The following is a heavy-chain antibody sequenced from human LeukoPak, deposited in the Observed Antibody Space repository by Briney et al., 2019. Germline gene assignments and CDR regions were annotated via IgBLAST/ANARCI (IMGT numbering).Heavy chain of an antibody. CDR1: GFTFSSYA. D-gene: IGHD3-10*01. J-gene: IGHJ6*03. CDR2: ISYDGSNK. V-gene: IGHV3-30*04. Sequence: GGSLRLSCAASGFTFSSYAMHWVRQAPGKGLEWVAVISYDGSNKYYADSVKGRFTISRDNSKNTLYLQMNSLRAEDTAVYYCARASRYYGSGSPPYYMDVWGKGTTVTVSS. CDR3: ARASRYYGSGSPPYYMDV.